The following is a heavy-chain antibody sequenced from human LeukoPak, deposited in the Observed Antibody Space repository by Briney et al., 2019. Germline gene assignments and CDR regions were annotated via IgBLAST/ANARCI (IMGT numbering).Heavy chain of an antibody. J-gene: IGHJ3*02. CDR2: ISYDGSSK. CDR1: GFTFSSYG. CDR3: AKDRSSSSSGRGTFDI. Sequence: GRSLRLSCAASGFTFSSYGMHWVRQAPGKGLEWVAIISYDGSSKYYTDSVRGRFTISGDNSQNTLFLQMNSLRAEDTAVYYCAKDRSSSSSGRGTFDIWGQGTMVTVSS. D-gene: IGHD6-13*01. V-gene: IGHV3-30*18.